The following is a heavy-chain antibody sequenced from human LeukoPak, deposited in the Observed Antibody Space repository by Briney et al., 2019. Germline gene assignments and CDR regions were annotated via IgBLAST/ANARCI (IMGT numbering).Heavy chain of an antibody. Sequence: PGGSLRLSCAASGFTFSDHYMSWIRQAPGKGLEWVSYISHTGTTMYYADSVKGRFTLSRGNARNSLYLQMNSLRAEDTAVYYCAKVAEVGATGYYYYMDVWGKGTTVTISS. V-gene: IGHV3-11*04. J-gene: IGHJ6*03. CDR3: AKVAEVGATGYYYYMDV. CDR2: ISHTGTTM. CDR1: GFTFSDHY. D-gene: IGHD1-26*01.